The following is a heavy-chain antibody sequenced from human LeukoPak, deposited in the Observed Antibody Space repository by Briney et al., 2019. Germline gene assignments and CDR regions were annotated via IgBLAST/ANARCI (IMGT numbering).Heavy chain of an antibody. Sequence: GESLKISCKGTGYTLTSYWISWVRQMPGKCLEWMGIIYPGYCDCRYRPSFQSHVTISADKSITTDYLQWSSLKASDTAMYYCARPPRYSSSWGGFDAWGQGTMVTVSS. CDR3: ARPPRYSSSWGGFDA. D-gene: IGHD6-13*01. CDR2: IYPGYCDC. CDR1: GYTLTSYW. V-gene: IGHV5-51*01. J-gene: IGHJ3*01.